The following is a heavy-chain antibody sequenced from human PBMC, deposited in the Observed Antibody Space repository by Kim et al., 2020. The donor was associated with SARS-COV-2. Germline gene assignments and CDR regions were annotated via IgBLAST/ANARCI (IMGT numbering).Heavy chain of an antibody. CDR2: ISSSRSNI. Sequence: GGSLRLSCAASGFTFSSYCMNWVRQAPGKGLEWVASISSSRSNIYYADSVKGRFTISRDNAKNSLYLQMNSLRAEDTAVYYCARAVTGWDWGPYYFDYWGQGTLLTVSS. D-gene: IGHD7-27*01. V-gene: IGHV3-21*01. CDR1: GFTFSSYC. J-gene: IGHJ4*02. CDR3: ARAVTGWDWGPYYFDY.